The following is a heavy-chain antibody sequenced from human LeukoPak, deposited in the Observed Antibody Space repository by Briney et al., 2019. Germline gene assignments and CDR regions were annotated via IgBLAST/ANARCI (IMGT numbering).Heavy chain of an antibody. CDR2: INHSGST. V-gene: IGHV4-34*01. CDR3: ASCEQDV. J-gene: IGHJ6*04. D-gene: IGHD1/OR15-1a*01. CDR1: GGSFSGYY. Sequence: PSETLSLTCAVYGGSFSGYYWSWIRQPPGKGLEWIREINHSGSTNYNPSLKSRVTISVDTSKNQFSLKLSSVTAADTAVYYCASCEQDVWGKGTTVTVSS.